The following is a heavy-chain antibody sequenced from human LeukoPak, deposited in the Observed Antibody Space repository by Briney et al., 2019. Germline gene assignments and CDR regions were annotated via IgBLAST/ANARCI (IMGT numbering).Heavy chain of an antibody. CDR3: EVRGVVDY. Sequence: SETLSLTCTVSGGSISSSSYYWGWICQPPGKGLEWIGSIYYSGSTYYNPSPKSRVTISVDTSKNQFSLKLSSVTAADTAVYYCEVRGVVDYWGQGTLVTVSS. V-gene: IGHV4-39*01. J-gene: IGHJ4*02. CDR1: GGSISSSSYY. CDR2: IYYSGST. D-gene: IGHD3-10*01.